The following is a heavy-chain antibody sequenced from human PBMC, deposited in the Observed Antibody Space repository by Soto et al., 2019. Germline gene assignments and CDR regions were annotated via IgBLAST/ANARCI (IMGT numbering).Heavy chain of an antibody. CDR1: GFTFKDYS. CDR3: ARHTWWHFD. D-gene: IGHD2-8*02. J-gene: IGHJ4*02. V-gene: IGHV3-7*04. Sequence: EVQLVESGGDLVRPGGSLRLSCAASGFTFKDYSMTWMRQAPGRGPEWVANIKRDGLEKYYAESVRGRFVISRDDAKKSLYLQLNSLRVEDTAVYYCARHTWWHFDWDQGTLVTVSS. CDR2: IKRDGLEK.